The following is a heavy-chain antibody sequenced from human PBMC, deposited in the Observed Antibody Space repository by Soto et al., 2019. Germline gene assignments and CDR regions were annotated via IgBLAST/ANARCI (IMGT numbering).Heavy chain of an antibody. CDR2: IRSKANSYAT. CDR1: GFTFSGSA. D-gene: IGHD3-22*01. Sequence: PGGSLRLCCAACGFTFSGSAMHWVRQASGKGLEWVGRIRSKANSYATAYAASVKGRFTISRDDSKNTAYLQMNSLKTEDTAVYYCTRSREYYYDSSGSPPDYWGQGTLVTVS. V-gene: IGHV3-73*01. CDR3: TRSREYYYDSSGSPPDY. J-gene: IGHJ4*02.